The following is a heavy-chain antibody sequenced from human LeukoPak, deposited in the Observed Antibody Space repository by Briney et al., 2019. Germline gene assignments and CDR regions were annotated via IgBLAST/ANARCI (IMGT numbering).Heavy chain of an antibody. V-gene: IGHV3-21*01. CDR1: GFTFSSYR. D-gene: IGHD3-9*01. J-gene: IGHJ4*02. CDR3: ARWDDLFLIDF. Sequence: GGSLRLSCAVSGFTFSSYRMSWVRQAPGKGLGWVSSISTSSSSKYYADSVKGRFTVSRDNAKNSLDLQMNSLRAEDTAVYYCARWDDLFLIDFWGQGTLVTVSS. CDR2: ISTSSSSK.